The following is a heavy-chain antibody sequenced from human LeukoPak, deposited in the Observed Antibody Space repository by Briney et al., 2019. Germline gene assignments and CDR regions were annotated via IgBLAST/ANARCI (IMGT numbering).Heavy chain of an antibody. CDR2: ISSSSSYI. Sequence: GGSLRLSCAASGFTFSSYSMNWVRQAPGKGLEWVSSISSSSSYIYYADSVKGRFTISRDNAKNSPYLQMNSLRAEDTAVYYCARPVVDTAMVNWGQGTLVTVSS. CDR3: ARPVVDTAMVN. V-gene: IGHV3-21*01. J-gene: IGHJ4*02. CDR1: GFTFSSYS. D-gene: IGHD5-18*01.